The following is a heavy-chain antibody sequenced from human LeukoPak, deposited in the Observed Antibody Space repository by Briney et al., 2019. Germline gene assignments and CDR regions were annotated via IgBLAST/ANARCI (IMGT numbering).Heavy chain of an antibody. D-gene: IGHD1-26*01. CDR3: AKVGIVGVTLRASDI. V-gene: IGHV1-18*01. Sequence: GASVKVSCKASGYTFKSYGISWVRQAPGQGLEWMGWISGYNGHTKYAQKFQGRVTMTADTSTSTGYMELRSLRSDDTAVYYCAKVGIVGVTLRASDIWGQGTMVTVSS. CDR1: GYTFKSYG. J-gene: IGHJ3*02. CDR2: ISGYNGHT.